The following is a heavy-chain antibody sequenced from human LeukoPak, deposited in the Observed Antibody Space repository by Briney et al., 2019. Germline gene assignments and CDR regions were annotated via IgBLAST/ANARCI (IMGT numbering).Heavy chain of an antibody. CDR2: IYYSGST. D-gene: IGHD1-7*01. J-gene: IGHJ5*02. Sequence: PSETLSLTCTVSGGSISSDNYYWGWIRQPPGKGLEWIGSIYYSGSTYYNPSLKSRVTISVDTSKNQFSLKLSSVTAADTAVYYCLRELEGWFDPWGQGTLVTVSS. CDR1: GGSISSDNYY. V-gene: IGHV4-39*07. CDR3: LRELEGWFDP.